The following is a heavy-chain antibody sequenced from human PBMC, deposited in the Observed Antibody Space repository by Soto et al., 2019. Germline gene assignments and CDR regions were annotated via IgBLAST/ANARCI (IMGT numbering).Heavy chain of an antibody. CDR2: IYPGDADI. CDR3: VRHGGSAGEDY. J-gene: IGHJ4*02. D-gene: IGHD3-10*01. Sequence: EVQLEQSGPEVKKPGESLKISCKASGYSFTTYWIAWVRQMPGKGLGCMGLIYPGDADIKYSPPFQGQVTISDDKSLSTAYLQWSSLKASDTAMYYCVRHGGSAGEDYWGQGTLVTVSS. V-gene: IGHV5-51*01. CDR1: GYSFTTYW.